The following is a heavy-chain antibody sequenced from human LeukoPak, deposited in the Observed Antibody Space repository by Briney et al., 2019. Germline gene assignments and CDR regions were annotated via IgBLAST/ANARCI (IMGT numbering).Heavy chain of an antibody. D-gene: IGHD5-24*01. J-gene: IGHJ6*02. CDR3: ARGMRPGTERWLQLRFYYYGMDV. V-gene: IGHV1-46*01. CDR2: INPSGGST. CDR1: GYTFTSYY. Sequence: GASVTVSCKASGYTFTSYYMHWVRQAPGQGLEWMGIINPSGGSTSYAQKFQGRVTMTRDTSTSTVYMELSSLRSEDTAVYYCARGMRPGTERWLQLRFYYYGMDVWGQGTTVTISS.